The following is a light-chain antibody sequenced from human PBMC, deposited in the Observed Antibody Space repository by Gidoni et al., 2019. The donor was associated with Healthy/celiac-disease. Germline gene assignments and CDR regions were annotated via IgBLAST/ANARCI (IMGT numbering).Light chain of an antibody. CDR1: QSISSY. CDR3: QQSYSTPFT. Sequence: DIQMTQSPSSLSASVGDRVTTTCRASQSISSYLNWYQQKPGKAPKLLSYAASSLQSGVPSRFSGSGSGTDFTLTISSLQPEDFATYYCQQSYSTPFTFGPGTKVDIK. V-gene: IGKV1-39*01. J-gene: IGKJ3*01. CDR2: AAS.